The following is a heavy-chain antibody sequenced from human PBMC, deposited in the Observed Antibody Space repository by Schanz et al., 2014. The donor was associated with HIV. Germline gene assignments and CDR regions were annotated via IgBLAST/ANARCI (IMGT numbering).Heavy chain of an antibody. J-gene: IGHJ4*02. Sequence: EVQLVESGGGLVQPGGSLRLSCAASGFTFSSYSMNWVRQAPGKGLEWVSYISSSSTTIYYADSVKGRFTISRDNAKNSLYLQMNSLRPEDTAVYYCARETRSCGGDCYPLDYWGQGTLVTVSS. D-gene: IGHD2-21*02. CDR3: ARETRSCGGDCYPLDY. CDR2: ISSSSTTI. V-gene: IGHV3-48*04. CDR1: GFTFSSYS.